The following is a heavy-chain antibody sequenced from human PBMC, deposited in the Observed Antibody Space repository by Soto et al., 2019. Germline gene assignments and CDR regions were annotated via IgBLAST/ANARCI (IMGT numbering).Heavy chain of an antibody. CDR3: ARPHGGSSGWDNWFDP. J-gene: IGHJ5*02. D-gene: IGHD6-25*01. V-gene: IGHV4-59*01. CDR1: GGSISSYY. CDR2: ISYSGST. Sequence: PSETLSLTCTVSGGSISSYYWSWIRQPPGRGLEWIGYISYSGSTNYNPSLKSRVTISVDTSKNQFSLKLSSVTAADTAVYYCARPHGGSSGWDNWFDPWGQGTLVTVSS.